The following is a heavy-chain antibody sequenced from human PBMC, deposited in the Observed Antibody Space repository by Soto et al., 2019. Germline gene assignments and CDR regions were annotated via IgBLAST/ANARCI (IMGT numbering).Heavy chain of an antibody. Sequence: SETLSLTCAVYGGSFSGYYWSWIRQPPGKGLEWIGEINHGGSTNYNPSLKSRVTISVDTSKNQFSLKLSSVTAADTAVYYCARGDYGGNAYDAFDIWGQGTMVTVSS. CDR1: GGSFSGYY. CDR3: ARGDYGGNAYDAFDI. CDR2: INHGGST. J-gene: IGHJ3*02. D-gene: IGHD4-17*01. V-gene: IGHV4-34*01.